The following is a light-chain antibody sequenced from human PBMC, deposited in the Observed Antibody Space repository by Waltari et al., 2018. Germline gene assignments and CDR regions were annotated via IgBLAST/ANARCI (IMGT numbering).Light chain of an antibody. CDR1: GRRVPY. CDR3: HSRDTSGTHVL. CDR2: GKN. Sequence: SSELTQDPAVSVALGQTVSLTCQGEGRRVPYASWYQQKPGQAPVLVFYGKNNRPSGIPDRFSGSTSGDTASLTISGAQAEDEADYFCHSRDTSGTHVLFGGGTTVTVL. V-gene: IGLV3-19*01. J-gene: IGLJ3*02.